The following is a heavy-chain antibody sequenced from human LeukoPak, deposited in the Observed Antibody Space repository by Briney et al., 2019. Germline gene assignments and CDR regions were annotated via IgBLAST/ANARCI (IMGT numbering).Heavy chain of an antibody. CDR3: ARRSYSGFDY. V-gene: IGHV3-48*04. D-gene: IGHD4-11*01. CDR2: ISSSSSTI. Sequence: GGSLRLSCAASGFTFSSYSMNWVRQAPGKGLEWVSYISSSSSTIYYADSVKGRFTISRDNAKNSLYLQMNSLRAEDTAVYYCARRSYSGFDYWGQGTLVTVSS. CDR1: GFTFSSYS. J-gene: IGHJ4*02.